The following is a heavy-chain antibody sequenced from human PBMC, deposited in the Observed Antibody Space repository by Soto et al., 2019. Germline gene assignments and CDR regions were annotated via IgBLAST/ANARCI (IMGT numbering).Heavy chain of an antibody. CDR3: ARQRQSCSGGSCYSGPLYSFDY. J-gene: IGHJ4*02. CDR1: GGSISSYY. Sequence: SETLSLTCTVSGGSISSYYWSWIRQPPGKGLEWIGYIYYSGSTNYNPSLKSRVTISVDTSKNQFSLKLSSVTAADTAMYYCARQRQSCSGGSCYSGPLYSFDYWGQGTLVTVSS. CDR2: IYYSGST. D-gene: IGHD2-15*01. V-gene: IGHV4-59*08.